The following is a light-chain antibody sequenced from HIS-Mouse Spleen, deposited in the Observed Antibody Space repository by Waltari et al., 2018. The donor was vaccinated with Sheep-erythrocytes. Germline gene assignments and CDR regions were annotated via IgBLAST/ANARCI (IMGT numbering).Light chain of an antibody. CDR3: QQYDNLPLT. V-gene: IGKV1-33*01. Sequence: DIQMTQSPYTLSASVGDRVTITCQASQDISNYLNWYQQKPGKAPMLLIYDASNLETGVPSRFSGSGSGTDFTFTISSLQPEDIATYYCQQYDNLPLTFGGGTKVEIK. J-gene: IGKJ4*01. CDR1: QDISNY. CDR2: DAS.